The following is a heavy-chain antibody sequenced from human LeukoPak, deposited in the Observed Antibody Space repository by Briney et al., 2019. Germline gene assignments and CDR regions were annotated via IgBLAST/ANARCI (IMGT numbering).Heavy chain of an antibody. CDR1: GGTFSSYA. CDR3: ARAGSGWYFDY. J-gene: IGHJ4*02. D-gene: IGHD6-19*01. V-gene: IGHV1-18*01. Sequence: ASVKVSCKASGGTFSSYAISWVRQAPGQGLEWMGWISAYNGNTNYAQKLQGRVTMTTDTSTSTAYMELRSLRSDDTAVYYCARAGSGWYFDYWGQGTLVTVSS. CDR2: ISAYNGNT.